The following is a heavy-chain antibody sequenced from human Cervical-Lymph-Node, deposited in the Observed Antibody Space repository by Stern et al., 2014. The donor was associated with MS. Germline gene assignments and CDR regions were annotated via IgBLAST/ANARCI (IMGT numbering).Heavy chain of an antibody. CDR2: INHRGSP. V-gene: IGHV4-34*01. Sequence: QVQLQQWGAGLLKPSETLSLTCAVYGGSFSGYYWSWIRQPPGKGLEWLGEINHRGSPNYNPSLKSRVTISVDTSKNQFSLKLSSVTAADTAVYYCATRPNIAVAGTGDYWGQGTLVTVSS. CDR3: ATRPNIAVAGTGDY. J-gene: IGHJ4*02. CDR1: GGSFSGYY. D-gene: IGHD6-19*01.